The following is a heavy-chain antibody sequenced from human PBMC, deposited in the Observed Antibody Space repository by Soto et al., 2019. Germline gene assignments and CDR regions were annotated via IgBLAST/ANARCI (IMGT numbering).Heavy chain of an antibody. J-gene: IGHJ6*02. CDR2: ISYDGSNK. D-gene: IGHD6-13*01. V-gene: IGHV3-30-3*01. Sequence: QVQLVESGGGVVQPGRSLRLSCAASGFTFSSYAMHWVRQAPGKGLEWVAVISYDGSNKYYADSVKGRFTISRDNSKNTLYLQRNSLRAEDTAVYYCARDGGKGYSSYTYYYGMDVWGQGTTVTVSS. CDR3: ARDGGKGYSSYTYYYGMDV. CDR1: GFTFSSYA.